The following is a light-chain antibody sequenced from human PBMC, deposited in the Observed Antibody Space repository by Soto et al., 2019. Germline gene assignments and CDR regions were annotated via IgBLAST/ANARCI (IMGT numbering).Light chain of an antibody. V-gene: IGKV3-15*01. CDR1: QSVSSN. CDR3: QQYGDMWT. CDR2: GAS. J-gene: IGKJ1*01. Sequence: EIVMAQFPATLSVSPGERSTLSCRASQSVSSNLAWYQQKPGQAPRLLIYGASTRATGIPARFSGSGSGTDFTLTSNRLEPEDFAVYFCQQYGDMWTFGQGTKVDIK.